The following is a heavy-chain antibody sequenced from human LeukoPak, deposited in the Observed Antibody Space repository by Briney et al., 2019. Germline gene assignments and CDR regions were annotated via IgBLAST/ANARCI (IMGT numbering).Heavy chain of an antibody. CDR1: GFTFSSYW. V-gene: IGHV3-7*03. CDR3: ARARGSTPFDY. J-gene: IGHJ4*02. D-gene: IGHD3-10*01. Sequence: GGSLSLSCAASGFTFSSYWMSWVRQAPVEGLEWVANIKQDGSEKYYVDSVKGRFTISRDNAKNSLYLQMNSLRAEDTAVYYCARARGSTPFDYWGQGTLVTVSS. CDR2: IKQDGSEK.